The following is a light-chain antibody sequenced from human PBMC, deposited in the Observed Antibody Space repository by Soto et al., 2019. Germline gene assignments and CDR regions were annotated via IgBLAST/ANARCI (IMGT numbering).Light chain of an antibody. Sequence: EIVMTQSPVTLSVSPGERATLSCRASQSVSSSYLAWYQQKPGQAPRLLIYGASSRATGIPDRFSGSGSGTDFTLTISRLGPEDFAVYYCQQYGSSPQTFGQGTKVDIK. J-gene: IGKJ1*01. CDR3: QQYGSSPQT. CDR1: QSVSSSY. CDR2: GAS. V-gene: IGKV3-20*01.